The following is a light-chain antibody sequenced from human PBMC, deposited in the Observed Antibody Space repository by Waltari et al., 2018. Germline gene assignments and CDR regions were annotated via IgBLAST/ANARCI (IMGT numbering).Light chain of an antibody. CDR1: QGISSW. V-gene: IGKV1-12*01. J-gene: IGKJ1*01. CDR3: QQGYNTPRT. CDR2: DAS. Sequence: DIQMTQSPSSLSASVGDKVTITCRASQGISSWLAWYQQKPGKAPKLLIYDASSLQSGVPSRFSGSGSGTDYTLTNSSLQPEDFATYYCQQGYNTPRTFGQGTKVEIK.